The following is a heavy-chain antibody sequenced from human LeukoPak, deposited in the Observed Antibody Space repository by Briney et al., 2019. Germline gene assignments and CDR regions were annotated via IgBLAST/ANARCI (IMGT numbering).Heavy chain of an antibody. J-gene: IGHJ4*02. CDR1: GGSISSSSYY. CDR2: IYYSGST. Sequence: SETLSLTCTVSGGSISSSSYYWGWIRQPPGKGLEWIGSIYYSGSTYYNPSLKSRVTISVDTSKNQFSLKLSSVTAADTAVYYCARGGNNYASYWGQGTLVIVSS. D-gene: IGHD2-2*01. V-gene: IGHV4-39*07. CDR3: ARGGNNYASY.